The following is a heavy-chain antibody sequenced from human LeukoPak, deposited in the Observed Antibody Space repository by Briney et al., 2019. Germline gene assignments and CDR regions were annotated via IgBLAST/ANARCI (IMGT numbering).Heavy chain of an antibody. J-gene: IGHJ5*02. CDR3: ARVVIAARPHWFDP. V-gene: IGHV3-30*02. D-gene: IGHD6-6*01. CDR2: IRYDGTEK. CDR1: GFTFSSYG. Sequence: GGSLRLSCAASGFTFSSYGMHWVRQAPGKGLEWVALIRYDGTEKYYTDSVKGRFTISRDNSKNTLHLQMSGLRPDDTAVYYCARVVIAARPHWFDPWGQGTLVTVSS.